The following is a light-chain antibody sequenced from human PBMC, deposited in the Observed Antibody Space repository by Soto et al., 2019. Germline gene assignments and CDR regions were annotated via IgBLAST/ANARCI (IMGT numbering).Light chain of an antibody. CDR1: QSISSW. J-gene: IGKJ1*01. Sequence: DIQMTQSPSTLSASVGDRVTITCRASQSISSWLAWYQQKPGKAPKLLIYDASSLESGVPSRFSGSGSGTEFTLTISSLQPDDFATYYCQQYNSYSAKTFGQGTRWISN. V-gene: IGKV1-5*01. CDR2: DAS. CDR3: QQYNSYSAKT.